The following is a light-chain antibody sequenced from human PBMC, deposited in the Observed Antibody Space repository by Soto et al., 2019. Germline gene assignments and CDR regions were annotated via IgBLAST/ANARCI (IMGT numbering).Light chain of an antibody. Sequence: DIQMTQSPSTLSASVGDRVTITCRASQDIYRSLAWYQQKPGKAPKLLIYETSSLENGVPSRFSGSGSGTEFSLTISSPQSDDFATYYCQQYQTSSWTFGQGTKVEV. CDR3: QQYQTSSWT. V-gene: IGKV1-5*03. CDR2: ETS. J-gene: IGKJ1*01. CDR1: QDIYRS.